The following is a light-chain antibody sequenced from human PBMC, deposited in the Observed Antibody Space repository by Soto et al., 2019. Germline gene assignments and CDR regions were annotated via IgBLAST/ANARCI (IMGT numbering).Light chain of an antibody. CDR3: QRSADSWT. J-gene: IGKJ1*01. V-gene: IGKV3-20*01. Sequence: EILLTQSPGTLSLSAGERATLSCRASQSLSSNYLAWYQQRPGQAPRLLIYGASTRATGIPDRFSGSGSGTDFTLTISRLEPEDFAMYYFQRSADSWTFGKGTKVEAK. CDR2: GAS. CDR1: QSLSSNY.